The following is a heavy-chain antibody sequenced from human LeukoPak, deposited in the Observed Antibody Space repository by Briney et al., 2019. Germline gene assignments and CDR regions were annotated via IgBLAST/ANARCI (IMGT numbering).Heavy chain of an antibody. D-gene: IGHD5-18*01. J-gene: IGHJ6*03. V-gene: IGHV1-2*02. Sequence: GASVKVSCKASGYTFTGYYMHWVRQAPGQGLEWMGWINPNSGGTNYAQKFQDRVSMTRDTSISTAYVELSRLRSDDTAVYYCARAEQLWLRRYYYYMDVWGKGTTVTVSS. CDR2: INPNSGGT. CDR3: ARAEQLWLRRYYYYMDV. CDR1: GYTFTGYY.